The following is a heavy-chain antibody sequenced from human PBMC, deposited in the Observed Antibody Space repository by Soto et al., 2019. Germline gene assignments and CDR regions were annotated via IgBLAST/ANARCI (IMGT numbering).Heavy chain of an antibody. J-gene: IGHJ4*02. D-gene: IGHD3-3*01. V-gene: IGHV3-66*01. CDR3: ALFWSGYLDH. CDR1: GTTVSSSY. CDR2: IYAGGNT. Sequence: EVQLVQSGGGVVPPGGSLRLSCAVSGTTVSSSYMSWVHQAAGKGLEWVSVIYAGGNTHYSDSVKGRFTVSRDTPNNTLHLQMNDLRAEDAAIYYCALFWSGYLDHWGPGALVTVSS.